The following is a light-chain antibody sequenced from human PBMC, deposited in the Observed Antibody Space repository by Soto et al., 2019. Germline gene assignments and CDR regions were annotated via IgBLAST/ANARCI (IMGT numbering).Light chain of an antibody. CDR1: QSISSY. CDR3: QQSYSTPPLT. V-gene: IGKV1-39*01. CDR2: AAS. Sequence: DIQMTQAPSSLSASVGDRVTITCRASQSISSYLNWYQQKPGKAPKLLIYAASSLQSGVPSRFSGSGSGTDFTLTISSLQPEDFETYYCQQSYSTPPLTFGGGPRVDIK. J-gene: IGKJ4*01.